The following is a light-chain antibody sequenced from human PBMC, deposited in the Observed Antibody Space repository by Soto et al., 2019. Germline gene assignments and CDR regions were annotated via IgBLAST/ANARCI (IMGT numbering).Light chain of an antibody. J-gene: IGKJ5*01. Sequence: EIVMTQSPATLSVSPGERATLSCRASQSISNKLVWYQQKLGQAPRLLIYGASTRATGIPARFSGSGSGTEFTLIISSLQSEDFAVYYCQQYSSWSPTTFGQGTRLE. CDR2: GAS. CDR1: QSISNK. CDR3: QQYSSWSPTT. V-gene: IGKV3-15*01.